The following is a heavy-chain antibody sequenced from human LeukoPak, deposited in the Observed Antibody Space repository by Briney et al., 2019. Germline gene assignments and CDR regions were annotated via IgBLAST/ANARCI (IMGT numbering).Heavy chain of an antibody. V-gene: IGHV3-48*01. D-gene: IGHD6-19*01. CDR3: ARDLAVAPYGMDV. J-gene: IGHJ6*02. CDR2: ISSSSTI. CDR1: GFTFSSYS. Sequence: GGSLRLSCAASGFTFSSYSMNWVRQAPGKGLEWVSYISSSSTIYYADSVKGRFTISRDNAKNSLYLQMNSLRAEDTAVYYCARDLAVAPYGMDVWGQGTTVTVSS.